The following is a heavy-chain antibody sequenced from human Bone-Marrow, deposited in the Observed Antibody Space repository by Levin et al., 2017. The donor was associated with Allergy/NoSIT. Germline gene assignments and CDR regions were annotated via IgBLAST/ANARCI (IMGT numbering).Heavy chain of an antibody. Sequence: PGGSLRLSCATSGLTFSGSAIHWVRQASGKGLEWVARIRGKPNNYATAYAASVKGRFSISADDSKNMVFLQMDNLKTEDTAIYYCTRVGPASSGYNGWFHPWGQGTPVTVSS. V-gene: IGHV3-73*01. CDR2: IRGKPNNYAT. CDR3: TRVGPASSGYNGWFHP. J-gene: IGHJ5*02. D-gene: IGHD5-12*01. CDR1: GLTFSGSA.